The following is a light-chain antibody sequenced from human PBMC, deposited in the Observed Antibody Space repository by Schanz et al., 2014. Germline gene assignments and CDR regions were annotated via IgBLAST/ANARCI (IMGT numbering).Light chain of an antibody. J-gene: IGLJ2*01. CDR3: CSYAGSYTLVV. CDR2: EVR. V-gene: IGLV2-8*01. CDR1: SDVVEGYNF. Sequence: QSALTQPPSASGSPGQSVTISCTATSDVVEGYNFVSWYQQHPGRAPKLLIYEVRQRPSGVSDRFSGSKSGYTASLTVSGLQADDEADYYCCSYAGSYTLVVFGGGTKLTVL.